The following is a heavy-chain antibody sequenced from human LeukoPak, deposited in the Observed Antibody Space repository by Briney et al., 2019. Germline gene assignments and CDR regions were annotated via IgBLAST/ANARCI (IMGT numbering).Heavy chain of an antibody. CDR2: IIPIFGTA. Sequence: SVKVSCKASGGTFSSYAISWVRQAPGQGREWMGGIIPIFGTANYAQKFQGRVTMTTDTSTSTAYMELRSLRSDDTAVYYCAREDRGKAPFDYWGQGTLVTVSS. V-gene: IGHV1-69*05. J-gene: IGHJ4*02. D-gene: IGHD4-23*01. CDR1: GGTFSSYA. CDR3: AREDRGKAPFDY.